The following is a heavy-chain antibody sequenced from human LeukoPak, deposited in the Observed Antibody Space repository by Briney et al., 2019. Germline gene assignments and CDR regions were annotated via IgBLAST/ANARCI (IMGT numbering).Heavy chain of an antibody. CDR1: GFTFSSYS. CDR3: AREPTGWGDY. V-gene: IGHV3-21*01. CDR2: IGTSSSYI. Sequence: PGGSLRLSCAASGFTFSSYSMNWVRQTPGKGLEWVSSIGTSSSYIYYADSVKGRFTISRDNAKNSLYLQMNSLRAEDTAVYYCAREPTGWGDYWGQGTLVTVSS. D-gene: IGHD1-1*01. J-gene: IGHJ4*02.